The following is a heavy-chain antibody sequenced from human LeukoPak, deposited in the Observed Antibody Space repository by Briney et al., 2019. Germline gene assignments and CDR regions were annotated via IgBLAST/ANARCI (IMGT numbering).Heavy chain of an antibody. Sequence: TGGSLRLSCAASGFTFSTYWMHWVRQSPGKGLVWVSRINMDGTTISYAGSVEGRFTISRDNAKNSLYLQMNSLRAEDTAVYYCAREDYYGSGSWGQGTLVTVSS. V-gene: IGHV3-74*01. CDR2: INMDGTTI. D-gene: IGHD3-10*01. J-gene: IGHJ4*02. CDR1: GFTFSTYW. CDR3: AREDYYGSGS.